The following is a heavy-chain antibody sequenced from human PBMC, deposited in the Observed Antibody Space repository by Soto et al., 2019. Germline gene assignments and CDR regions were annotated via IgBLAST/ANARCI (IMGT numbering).Heavy chain of an antibody. CDR2: INPSGGST. CDR3: ARTRWELLSYYYYGMDV. Sequence: ASVKVSCKASGYTFTSYYMHWVRQAPGQGLEWMGIINPSGGSTSYAQKFQGRVTMTRDTSTSTVYMELSSPRSEDTAVYYCARTRWELLSYYYYGMDVWGQGTTVTVSS. CDR1: GYTFTSYY. V-gene: IGHV1-46*01. D-gene: IGHD1-26*01. J-gene: IGHJ6*02.